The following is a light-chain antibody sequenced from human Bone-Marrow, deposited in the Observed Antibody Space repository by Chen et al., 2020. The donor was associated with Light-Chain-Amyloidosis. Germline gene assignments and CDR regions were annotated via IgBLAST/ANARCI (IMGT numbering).Light chain of an antibody. Sequence: EIVLTQSPGTLSLSPGERATRSCRASQSVSSSYLAWYHQKPGQAPRLLIYGASSRATGIPDRFSGSRSGTDFTLTISRLEPEDVAVYYCQQYGSSPPYTFGQGTKLEIK. CDR2: GAS. V-gene: IGKV3-20*01. CDR1: QSVSSSY. J-gene: IGKJ2*01. CDR3: QQYGSSPPYT.